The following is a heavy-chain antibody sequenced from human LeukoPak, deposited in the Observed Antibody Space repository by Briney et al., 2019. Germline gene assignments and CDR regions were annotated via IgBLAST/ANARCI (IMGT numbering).Heavy chain of an antibody. CDR1: GYTFTSYD. Sequence: ASVKVSCKASGYTFTSYDINWVRQATGQGLEWMGWMNPNSGNTGYAQKFQGRVTMTRNTSISTAYMELSSLRSEGTAVYYCARVLGYCSSTSCGAFDIWGQGTMVTVSS. V-gene: IGHV1-8*01. J-gene: IGHJ3*02. D-gene: IGHD2-2*01. CDR2: MNPNSGNT. CDR3: ARVLGYCSSTSCGAFDI.